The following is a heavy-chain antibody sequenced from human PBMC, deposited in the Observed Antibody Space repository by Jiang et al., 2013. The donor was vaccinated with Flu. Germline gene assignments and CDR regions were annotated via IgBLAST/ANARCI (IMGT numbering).Heavy chain of an antibody. J-gene: IGHJ3*02. D-gene: IGHD1-1*01. CDR3: ARVPGDWTIFDI. CDR2: MYYDGSYK. Sequence: VQLLESGGDVVQPGGSLTLSCTASGFTFTRNGVHWVRQAPGKGLEWVAFMYYDGSYKFYADSVEGRFTISRDNSKNTLFLQMNSLRDEDTAVYYCARVPGDWTIFDIWGQGTMVTVSS. V-gene: IGHV3-30*19. CDR1: GFTFTRNG.